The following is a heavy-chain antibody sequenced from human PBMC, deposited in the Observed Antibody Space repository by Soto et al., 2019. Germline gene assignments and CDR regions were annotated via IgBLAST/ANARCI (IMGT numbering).Heavy chain of an antibody. V-gene: IGHV4-59*12. J-gene: IGHJ4*02. CDR1: GGSISSYY. D-gene: IGHD1-1*01. CDR2: IYHSGST. Sequence: SETLSLTCTVSGGSISSYYWSWIRQPPGKGLEWIGYIYHSGSTNYNPSLKGRVTILVDTSKNQFSLNLNSMTVADAAVYYCERWVEVSLDYFDSWGQGIPVTVSS. CDR3: ERWVEVSLDYFDS.